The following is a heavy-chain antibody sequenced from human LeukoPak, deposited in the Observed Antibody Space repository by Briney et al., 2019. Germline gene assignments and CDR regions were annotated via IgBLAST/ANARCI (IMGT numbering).Heavy chain of an antibody. CDR1: GFTLDDYA. CDR3: AKDKGSSDKSYYFDY. V-gene: IGHV3-9*01. D-gene: IGHD6-6*01. Sequence: SGGSLRLSCAASGFTLDDYAMHWVRQAPGKGLEWVSGISWNSGSIGYADSVKGRFTISRDNAKNSLYLQMNSLRAEDTALYYCAKDKGSSDKSYYFDYWGQGTLVTVSS. J-gene: IGHJ4*02. CDR2: ISWNSGSI.